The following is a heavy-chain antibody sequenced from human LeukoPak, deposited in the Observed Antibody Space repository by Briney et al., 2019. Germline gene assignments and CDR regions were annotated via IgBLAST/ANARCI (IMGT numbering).Heavy chain of an antibody. CDR1: GFTFDDYA. V-gene: IGHV3-21*01. D-gene: IGHD6-13*01. Sequence: PGGSLRLSCAASGFTFDDYAMHRVRQAPGKGLEWVSSISSSSSYIFYSDSVKGRFTISRDSAKNSLYLQMNSLRAEDTAVYYCARQYSSSWYYFDYWGQGTLVTVSS. CDR3: ARQYSSSWYYFDY. J-gene: IGHJ4*02. CDR2: ISSSSSYI.